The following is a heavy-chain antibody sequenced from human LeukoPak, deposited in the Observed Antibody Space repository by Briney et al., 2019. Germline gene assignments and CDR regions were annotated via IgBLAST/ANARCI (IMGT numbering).Heavy chain of an antibody. Sequence: SETLPLTCTVSGGSINSYYWSWIRQPAGKGLEWIGRIYTSGSTNYNPSLKSRVTMSVDTSKNQFSLKLSFVTAADTAVYYCARGPSYAFDIWGQGTMVTVSS. J-gene: IGHJ3*02. CDR3: ARGPSYAFDI. CDR1: GGSINSYY. V-gene: IGHV4-4*07. CDR2: IYTSGST.